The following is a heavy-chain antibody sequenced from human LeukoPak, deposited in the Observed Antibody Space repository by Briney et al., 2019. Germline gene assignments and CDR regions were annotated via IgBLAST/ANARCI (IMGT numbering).Heavy chain of an antibody. V-gene: IGHV4-61*02. CDR1: GGSISSGSYY. D-gene: IGHD6-19*01. CDR3: ARSYSGWSKFGY. CDR2: IYTSGST. Sequence: PSETLSLTCTVSGGSISSGSYYWSWIRQPAGKGLEWIGRIYTSGSTNYNPSLKSRVTISVDTSKNQFSLKLSSVTAADTAVYYCARSYSGWSKFGYWGQGTLVTVSS. J-gene: IGHJ4*02.